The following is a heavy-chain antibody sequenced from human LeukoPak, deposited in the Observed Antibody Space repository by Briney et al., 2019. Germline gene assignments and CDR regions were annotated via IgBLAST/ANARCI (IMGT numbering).Heavy chain of an antibody. CDR2: IWYDGSNK. CDR3: ATFQGRVVCYDSQGDAFDI. V-gene: IGHV3-33*01. J-gene: IGHJ3*02. D-gene: IGHD3-22*01. Sequence: GGSQRLSCAASGFTFSSYGMHWVRQAPGKGLEWVAVIWYDGSNKYYADSVKGRFTISRDNSKNTLYLQTNSLRAEDTAVYYCATFQGRVVCYDSQGDAFDIWGQGTMVTVSS. CDR1: GFTFSSYG.